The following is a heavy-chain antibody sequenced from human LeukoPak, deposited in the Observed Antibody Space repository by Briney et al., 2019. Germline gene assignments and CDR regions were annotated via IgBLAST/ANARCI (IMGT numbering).Heavy chain of an antibody. J-gene: IGHJ6*02. Sequence: GGSLRLSCAASRFTFSNYAMSWVRQTPGKGLEWVSTISDSGASTYYADSVKGRFTISRDNSKNTLYLQMNSLRDEDTAVYYCAKVPYSDYGAGRPPFMDVWGQGTTVAIS. V-gene: IGHV3-23*01. CDR1: RFTFSNYA. CDR2: ISDSGAST. CDR3: AKVPYSDYGAGRPPFMDV. D-gene: IGHD3-10*01.